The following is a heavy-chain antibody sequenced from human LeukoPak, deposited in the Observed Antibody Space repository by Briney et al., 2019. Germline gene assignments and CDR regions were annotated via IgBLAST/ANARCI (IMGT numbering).Heavy chain of an antibody. CDR1: GFTFSSYA. J-gene: IGHJ4*02. CDR3: ARGGYSVSYYGFDY. D-gene: IGHD1-26*01. V-gene: IGHV3-21*01. CDR2: ISSSSSYI. Sequence: GGSLRLSCAASGFTFSSYAMSWVRQAPGKGLEWVSSISSSSSYIYYADSVKGRFTISRDNAKNSLYLQMNSLRAEDTAVYYCARGGYSVSYYGFDYWGQGTLVTVSS.